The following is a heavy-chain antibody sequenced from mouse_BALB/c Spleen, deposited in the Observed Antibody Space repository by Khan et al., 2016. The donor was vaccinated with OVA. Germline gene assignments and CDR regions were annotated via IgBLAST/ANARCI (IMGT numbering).Heavy chain of an antibody. J-gene: IGHJ3*01. CDR2: INPSDGGT. CDR1: GYTFISYY. CDR3: TRSRWAAFAY. Sequence: QVQLQQPGAELVKPGASVKLSCKASGYTFISYYMYWVKQRPGIGLEWIGGINPSDGGTNFNEKFKSKATLTVDKSSSTSYMQLSSLTSDDSAVYYCTRSRWAAFAYWSQWTLVTVSA. V-gene: IGHV1S81*02. D-gene: IGHD1-1*02.